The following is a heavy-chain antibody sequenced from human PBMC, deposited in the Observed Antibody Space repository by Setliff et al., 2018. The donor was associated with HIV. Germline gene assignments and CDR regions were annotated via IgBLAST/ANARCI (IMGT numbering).Heavy chain of an antibody. V-gene: IGHV4-30-2*03. CDR3: ARGTTLNVVPDAFDI. D-gene: IGHD4-17*01. CDR1: GGSISSGGYS. CDR2: FHHSGST. J-gene: IGHJ3*02. Sequence: PSETLSLTCAVSGGSISSGGYSWTWIRQPPGKGLEWIGSFHHSGSTSYNPSLRSRVTISVDTSKNQFSLRLTSVTAADTAVYYCARGTTLNVVPDAFDIWGQGTMVTVSS.